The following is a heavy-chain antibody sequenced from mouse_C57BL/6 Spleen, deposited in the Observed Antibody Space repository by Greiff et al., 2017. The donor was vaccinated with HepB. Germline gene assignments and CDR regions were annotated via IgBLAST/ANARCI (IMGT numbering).Heavy chain of an antibody. CDR3: ARSGTGTPGDY. CDR2: IYPRSGNT. J-gene: IGHJ2*01. D-gene: IGHD4-1*01. V-gene: IGHV1-81*01. CDR1: GYTFTSYG. Sequence: QVQLKESGAELARPGASVKLSCKASGYTFTSYGISWVKQRTGQGLEWIGEIYPRSGNTYYNEKFKGKATLTADKSSSTAYMELRSLTSEDSAVYFCARSGTGTPGDYWGQGTTLTVSS.